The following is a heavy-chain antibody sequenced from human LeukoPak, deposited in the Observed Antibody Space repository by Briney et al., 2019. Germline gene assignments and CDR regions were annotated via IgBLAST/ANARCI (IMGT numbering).Heavy chain of an antibody. CDR2: IYYSGST. Sequence: SETLSLTCTVSGGSISSYYWSWIRQPPGKGLEWIGYIYYSGSTNYNPSLKSRVTISVDTSKNQFSLKLSSVTAADTAVYYCARLTTSNWFDPWSQGTLVTVSS. CDR3: ARLTTSNWFDP. J-gene: IGHJ5*02. CDR1: GGSISSYY. V-gene: IGHV4-59*08. D-gene: IGHD4-11*01.